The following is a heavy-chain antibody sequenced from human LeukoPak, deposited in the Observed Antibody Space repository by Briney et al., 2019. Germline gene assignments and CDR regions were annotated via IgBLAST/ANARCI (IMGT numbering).Heavy chain of an antibody. D-gene: IGHD3-10*01. Sequence: SETLSLNCTVSGGSISSSSYYWGWIRQSPGKGLEWIGSVYYSGSTYYNPSLKSRVTISVDTSKNQFSLKLTSVTAADTAVYYCARGPLLWFGELFFYYYYYMDVWGKGTTVTVSS. CDR3: ARGPLLWFGELFFYYYYYMDV. CDR1: GGSISSSSYY. J-gene: IGHJ6*03. V-gene: IGHV4-39*07. CDR2: VYYSGST.